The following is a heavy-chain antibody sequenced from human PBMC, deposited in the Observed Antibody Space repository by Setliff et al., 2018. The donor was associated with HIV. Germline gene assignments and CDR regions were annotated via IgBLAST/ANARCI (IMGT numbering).Heavy chain of an antibody. Sequence: GGSLRLSCAASGFTFSSYWMHWVRQAPGKGLVWVSRIYSDGSSTSYADSVKGRFTISRDNAKNTLYLQMNSLRAEDTAVYYCARDHRPYFYDKAWFDPWGQGTLVTVSS. CDR1: GFTFSSYW. CDR2: IYSDGSST. D-gene: IGHD3-22*01. V-gene: IGHV3-74*01. J-gene: IGHJ5*02. CDR3: ARDHRPYFYDKAWFDP.